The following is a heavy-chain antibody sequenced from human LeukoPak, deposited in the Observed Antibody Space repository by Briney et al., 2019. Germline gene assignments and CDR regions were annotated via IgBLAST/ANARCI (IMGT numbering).Heavy chain of an antibody. Sequence: SETLSLTCAVYGGSFSGYYWSWIRQPPGKGLEWIGEIDHSGSTSYNPSLKSRVTISVDTSKNQFSLKLSSVTAADTAVYYCARGPLKYSSSWYRVTHYFDYWGQGTLVTVSS. D-gene: IGHD6-13*01. CDR2: IDHSGST. CDR1: GGSFSGYY. J-gene: IGHJ4*02. V-gene: IGHV4-34*01. CDR3: ARGPLKYSSSWYRVTHYFDY.